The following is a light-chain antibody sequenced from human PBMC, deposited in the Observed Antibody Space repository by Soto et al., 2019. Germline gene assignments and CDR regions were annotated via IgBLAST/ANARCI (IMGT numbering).Light chain of an antibody. CDR2: GAS. CDR1: QSVSSSY. CDR3: QQSGSSRT. J-gene: IGKJ1*01. V-gene: IGKV3-20*01. Sequence: EIVLTQSPGTLSLSPGERATLSCRASQSVSSSYLAWYQQKPGQAPRLLIYGASSRATGIPDRFSGSGSGTDFTLTISRLEPEDCAVYYCQQSGSSRTFGQGTKLEIK.